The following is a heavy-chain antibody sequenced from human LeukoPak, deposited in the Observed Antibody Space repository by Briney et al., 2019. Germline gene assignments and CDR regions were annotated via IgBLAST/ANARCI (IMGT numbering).Heavy chain of an antibody. CDR1: GFTVSSNY. CDR2: ISWDGGST. V-gene: IGHV3-43*01. J-gene: IGHJ4*02. CDR3: AKGPTSGSYWRGNLDY. Sequence: PGGSLRLSCAASGFTVSSNYMSWVRQAPGKGLEWVSLISWDGGSTYYADSVKGRFTISRDNSKNSLYLQMNSLRTEDTALYYCAKGPTSGSYWRGNLDYWGQGTLVTVSS. D-gene: IGHD1-26*01.